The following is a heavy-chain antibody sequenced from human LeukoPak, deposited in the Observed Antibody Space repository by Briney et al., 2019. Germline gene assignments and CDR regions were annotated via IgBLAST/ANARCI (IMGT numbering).Heavy chain of an antibody. CDR3: ARDRC. CDR2: INSSRSNI. CDR1: GFTFSSYS. V-gene: IGHV3-21*01. J-gene: IGHJ4*02. Sequence: GGSLRLSCAASGFTFSSYSMNWVRQAPGKGLEWVSSINSSRSNIYNAYSVKGKFTISRDKAKITLDLQMKSLRAEDTAVCYCARDRCWGPGTLVTASS.